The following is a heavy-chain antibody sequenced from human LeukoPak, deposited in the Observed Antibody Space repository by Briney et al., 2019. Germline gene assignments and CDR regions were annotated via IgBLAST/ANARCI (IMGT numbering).Heavy chain of an antibody. Sequence: SETLSLTCTVSGGSISSHYWSWIRQPPGKGLEWIGYIYASGSTNYNPSLKSRVTISVDTSKNQFSLKLSSVTAADTAVYYCARHSPSGAPFWVNLYFDYWGQGTLVTVSS. D-gene: IGHD3-16*01. CDR1: GGSISSHY. V-gene: IGHV4-4*09. J-gene: IGHJ4*02. CDR3: ARHSPSGAPFWVNLYFDY. CDR2: IYASGST.